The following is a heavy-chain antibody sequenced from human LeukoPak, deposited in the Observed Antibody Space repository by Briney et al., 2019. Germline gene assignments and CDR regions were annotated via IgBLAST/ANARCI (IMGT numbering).Heavy chain of an antibody. J-gene: IGHJ4*02. CDR1: GYTFTSYD. CDR2: MTPNSGNT. CDR3: LQAEDGIRYFDWFTSSGHSDY. Sequence: ASVKGCCKASGYTFTSYDINRVRHATGQWLKHNLWMTPNSGNTGYAQKFQGRVTMTRNTSISTAYMELSSLRSEDTAVYFFLQAEDGIRYFDWFTSSGHSDYWGQGTLVTVSS. D-gene: IGHD3-9*01. V-gene: IGHV1-8*01.